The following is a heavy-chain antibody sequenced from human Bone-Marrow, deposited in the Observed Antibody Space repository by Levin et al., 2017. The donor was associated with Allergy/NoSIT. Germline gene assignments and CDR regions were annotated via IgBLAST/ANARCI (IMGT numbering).Heavy chain of an antibody. V-gene: IGHV1-2*06. J-gene: IGHJ5*02. Sequence: AASVKVSCKASGYTFTGYYMHWVRQAPGQGLEWMGRINPNSGGTNYAQKFQGRVTMTRDTSISTAYMELSRLRSDDTAVYYCARVNRYSSSWPFDPWGQGTLVTVSS. CDR1: GYTFTGYY. CDR2: INPNSGGT. D-gene: IGHD6-13*01. CDR3: ARVNRYSSSWPFDP.